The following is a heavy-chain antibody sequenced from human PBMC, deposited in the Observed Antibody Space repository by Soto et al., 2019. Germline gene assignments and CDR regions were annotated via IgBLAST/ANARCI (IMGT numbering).Heavy chain of an antibody. CDR3: ARDGVSSTDYTWNYGTYFDY. D-gene: IGHD1-1*01. CDR1: GFTFSSYT. J-gene: IGHJ4*02. CDR2: ISYDGNNK. Sequence: GGSLRLSCAASGFTFSSYTMHWVRQAPGEGLEGVAVISYDGNNKFYADSVKGRFTISRDSSSQTLYLQMNSLRPDDTAMYYCARDGVSSTDYTWNYGTYFDYWGPGALVTVSS. V-gene: IGHV3-30*03.